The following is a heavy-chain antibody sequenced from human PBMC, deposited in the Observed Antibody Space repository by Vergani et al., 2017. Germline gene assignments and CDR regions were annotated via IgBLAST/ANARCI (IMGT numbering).Heavy chain of an antibody. V-gene: IGHV3-21*01. CDR2: ISSSSSYI. CDR1: GFTFSSYS. Sequence: EVQLVESGGGLVKPGGSLRLSCAASGFTFSSYSMNWVRQAPGKGLDWVSSISSSSSYIYYADSVKGRFTISRDSGENSLFLQMNSLRAEDTAVYYCVRGAARAQKFDCYGRDVWGQGTTGTVSS. J-gene: IGHJ6*02. D-gene: IGHD3-10*01. CDR3: VRGAARAQKFDCYGRDV.